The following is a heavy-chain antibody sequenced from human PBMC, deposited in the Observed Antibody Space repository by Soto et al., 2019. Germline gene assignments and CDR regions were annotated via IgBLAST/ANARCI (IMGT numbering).Heavy chain of an antibody. J-gene: IGHJ4*02. CDR3: ARDDYYDSSGYYH. CDR1: GFTFSSYS. Sequence: GGSLRLSCAASGFTFSSYSMNWVRQAPGKGLEWVSSISSSSSYIYYADSVRGRFTISRDNAKNSLYLQMNSLRAEDTAVYYCARDDYYDSSGYYHWGQGTLVTVSS. CDR2: ISSSSSYI. V-gene: IGHV3-21*01. D-gene: IGHD3-22*01.